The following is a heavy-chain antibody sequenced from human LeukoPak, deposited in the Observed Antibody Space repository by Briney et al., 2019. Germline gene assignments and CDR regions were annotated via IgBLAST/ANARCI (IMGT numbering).Heavy chain of an antibody. D-gene: IGHD3-10*01. J-gene: IGHJ6*04. CDR1: GHSISTGYY. V-gene: IGHV4-38-2*01. Sequence: PSETLSLTCAVSGHSISTGYYWGWFRQPPGKGLEWIGSMSHNRGTYYNPSLKSRVTISMDTSKNQISLRLTSVTAADTAVYYCASYYASGVSAYNYYGMDVWGKGTTVTVSS. CDR3: ASYYASGVSAYNYYGMDV. CDR2: MSHNRGT.